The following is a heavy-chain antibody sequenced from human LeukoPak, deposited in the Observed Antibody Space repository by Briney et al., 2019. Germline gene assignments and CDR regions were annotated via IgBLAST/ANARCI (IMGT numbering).Heavy chain of an antibody. Sequence: PGGSLRLSCAASGFTFSNVWMSWVRQAPGKGLEWVGRIKTKADGGATDYAAPVKARFTISRDDSNDTVYLQMNSLKTEDTAVYYCTTVNGDNFPDYWGQGTLVTVSS. D-gene: IGHD4-23*01. CDR1: GFTFSNVW. CDR3: TTVNGDNFPDY. J-gene: IGHJ4*02. V-gene: IGHV3-15*01. CDR2: IKTKADGGAT.